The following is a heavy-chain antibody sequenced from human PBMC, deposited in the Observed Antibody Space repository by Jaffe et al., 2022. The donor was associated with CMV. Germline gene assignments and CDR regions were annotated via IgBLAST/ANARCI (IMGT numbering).Heavy chain of an antibody. CDR1: GFTFSSYS. CDR2: ISSSSSYI. CDR3: ARDFASLAYCGGDCYSGWFDP. D-gene: IGHD2-21*02. V-gene: IGHV3-21*01. Sequence: EVQLVESGGGLVKPGGSLRLSCAASGFTFSSYSMNWVRQAPGKGLEWVSSISSSSSYIYYADSVKGRFTISRDNAKNSLYLQMNSLRAEDTAVYYCARDFASLAYCGGDCYSGWFDPWGQGTLVTVSS. J-gene: IGHJ5*02.